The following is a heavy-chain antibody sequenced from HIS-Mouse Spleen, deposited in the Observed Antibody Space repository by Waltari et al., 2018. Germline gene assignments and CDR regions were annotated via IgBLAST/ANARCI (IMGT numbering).Heavy chain of an antibody. Sequence: EVQLVESGGGLVQPGRSLRLSWAASGFTFDAYAMHVVRQAPGKGLEWVSGISWNSGSIGYADSVKGRFTISRDNAKNSLYLQMNSLRAEDTALYYCAKEVAAAGYFDLWGRGTLVTVSS. CDR3: AKEVAAAGYFDL. V-gene: IGHV3-9*01. CDR2: ISWNSGSI. J-gene: IGHJ2*01. CDR1: GFTFDAYA. D-gene: IGHD6-13*01.